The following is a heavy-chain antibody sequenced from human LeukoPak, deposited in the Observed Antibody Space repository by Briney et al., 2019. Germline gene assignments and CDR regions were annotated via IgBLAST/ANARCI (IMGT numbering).Heavy chain of an antibody. Sequence: SETLSLTCTVSGGSISSGSYYWSWIRQPAGKGLEWIGRIYTSGSTNYNPSLKSRVTISVDTSKNQFSLKLSSVTAADTAVYYCARDLAYRFPSDAFDIWGQGTMVTVSS. CDR3: ARDLAYRFPSDAFDI. CDR1: GGSISSGSYY. J-gene: IGHJ3*02. CDR2: IYTSGST. V-gene: IGHV4-61*02. D-gene: IGHD3-3*01.